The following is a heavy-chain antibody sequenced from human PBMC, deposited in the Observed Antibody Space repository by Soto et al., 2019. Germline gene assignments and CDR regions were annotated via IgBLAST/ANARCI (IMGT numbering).Heavy chain of an antibody. Sequence: GGSLRLSCAASGFTFSNAWMSWVRQAPGKGLEWVGRIKSKTDGGTTDYAAPVKGRFTISRDDSKNTLYLQMNSLKTEDTAVYYCTTDMRYYCSGGSCYWQFDPWGQGTLVTVSS. J-gene: IGHJ5*02. V-gene: IGHV3-15*01. CDR1: GFTFSNAW. CDR2: IKSKTDGGTT. D-gene: IGHD2-15*01. CDR3: TTDMRYYCSGGSCYWQFDP.